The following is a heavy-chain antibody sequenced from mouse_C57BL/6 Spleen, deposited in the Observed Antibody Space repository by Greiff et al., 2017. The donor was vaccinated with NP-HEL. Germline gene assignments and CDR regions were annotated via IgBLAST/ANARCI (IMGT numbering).Heavy chain of an antibody. CDR3: ARESDGSSRFAY. Sequence: QVQLQQSGPELVKPGASVKISCKASGYAFSSSWMNWVKQRPGKGLEWIGRIYPGDGDTNYNGKFKGKATLTADKSSSTAYMQLSSLTSEDSAVYFCARESDGSSRFAYWGQGTLVTVSA. D-gene: IGHD1-1*01. CDR1: GYAFSSSW. V-gene: IGHV1-82*01. CDR2: IYPGDGDT. J-gene: IGHJ3*01.